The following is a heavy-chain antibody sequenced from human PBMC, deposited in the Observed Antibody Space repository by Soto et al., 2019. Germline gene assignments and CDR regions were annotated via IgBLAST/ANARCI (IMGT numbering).Heavy chain of an antibody. CDR3: ARGRHGYGSGSYYFLDF. V-gene: IGHV4-59*13. D-gene: IGHD3-10*01. Sequence: PSETLSLTCSVSGGSMSSYYWSWIRQTPGKGLEWIGYIYFTGGTNYNPSLKSRVIMTLDRSKNQLSLQLRSVTAADTAVYYCARGRHGYGSGSYYFLDFWGQGTLVTV. CDR1: GGSMSSYY. CDR2: IYFTGGT. J-gene: IGHJ4*02.